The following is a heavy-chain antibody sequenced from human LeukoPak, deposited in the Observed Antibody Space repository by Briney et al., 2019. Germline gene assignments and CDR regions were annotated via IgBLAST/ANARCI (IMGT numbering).Heavy chain of an antibody. Sequence: ASVKVSCKASGYTFTSYAMHWVRQAPGRRLEWMGWINAGNGNTKYSQKFQGRVTITRDTSASTAYMELSSLRSEDTAVYYCARSVAGINWFDPWGQGTLVTVSS. D-gene: IGHD6-19*01. CDR3: ARSVAGINWFDP. V-gene: IGHV1-3*01. CDR2: INAGNGNT. J-gene: IGHJ5*02. CDR1: GYTFTSYA.